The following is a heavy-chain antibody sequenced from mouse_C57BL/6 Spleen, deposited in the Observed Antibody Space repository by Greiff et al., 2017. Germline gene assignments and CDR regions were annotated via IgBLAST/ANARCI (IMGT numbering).Heavy chain of an antibody. J-gene: IGHJ3*01. CDR3: TRSEYGNRFAY. D-gene: IGHD2-1*01. CDR1: GYTFTDYE. Sequence: QVHVKQPGAELVRPGASVTLSCKASGYTFTDYEMHWVKQTPVHGLEWIGAIDPETGGTAYNQKFKGKAILTADKSSSTAYMELLGLTSVDSAVYYCTRSEYGNRFAYWGQGTLVTVSA. CDR2: IDPETGGT. V-gene: IGHV1-15*01.